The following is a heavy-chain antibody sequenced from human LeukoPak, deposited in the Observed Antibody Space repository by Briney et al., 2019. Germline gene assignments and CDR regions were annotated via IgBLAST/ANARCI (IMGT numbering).Heavy chain of an antibody. D-gene: IGHD2-2*01. CDR2: IIPIFGTA. CDR1: GGTFSSYA. J-gene: IGHJ4*02. Sequence: GASVKVSCKASGGTFSSYAISWVRQAPGQGLEWMGGIIPIFGTANYAQKFQGRVTMTRDTSTSTVYMEMSSLRSEDTAVYYCAREGGSGYCSSTSCYTDYWGQGTLVTVSS. CDR3: AREGGSGYCSSTSCYTDY. V-gene: IGHV1-69*05.